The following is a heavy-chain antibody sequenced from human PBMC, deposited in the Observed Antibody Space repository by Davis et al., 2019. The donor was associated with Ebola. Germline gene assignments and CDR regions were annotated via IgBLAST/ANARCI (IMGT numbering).Heavy chain of an antibody. V-gene: IGHV4-31*03. CDR1: GGSISSGGYY. D-gene: IGHD5-12*01. CDR3: ARGGDIRGYSGYDWAGWFDP. J-gene: IGHJ5*02. Sequence: SETLSLTCTVSGGSISSGGYYWSWIRQHPGKGLEWIGYIYYSGSTYYNPSLKSRVTISVDTSKNQFSLKLSSVTAADTAVYYCARGGDIRGYSGYDWAGWFDPWGQGTLVTVSS. CDR2: IYYSGST.